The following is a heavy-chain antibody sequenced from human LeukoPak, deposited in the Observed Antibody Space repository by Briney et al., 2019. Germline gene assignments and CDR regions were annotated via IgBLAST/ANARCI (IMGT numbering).Heavy chain of an antibody. Sequence: PGGSLRLSCAASGFIFSSYSLSWVRQAPGKGLEWVANIKQDGSEKYYVDSVKGRFTISRDNAKNSLYLQMNSLRAEDTAVYYCARGDGSYFWGQGTLVTVSS. CDR1: GFIFSSYS. D-gene: IGHD1-26*01. V-gene: IGHV3-7*01. CDR3: ARGDGSYF. CDR2: IKQDGSEK. J-gene: IGHJ4*02.